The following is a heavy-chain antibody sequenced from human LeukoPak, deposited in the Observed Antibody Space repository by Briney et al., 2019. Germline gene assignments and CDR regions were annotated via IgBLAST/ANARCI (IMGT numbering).Heavy chain of an antibody. D-gene: IGHD4-11*01. CDR1: GFIVSSDY. V-gene: IGHV3-30*02. CDR3: AKDRTMTTVTTRGPFDY. CDR2: IRYDGSNK. Sequence: GGSLRLSCAASGFIVSSDYMTWVRQAPGKGLEWVAFIRYDGSNKYYADSVKGRFTISRDNSKNTPYLQMNSLRAEDTAVYYCAKDRTMTTVTTRGPFDYWGQGTLVTVSS. J-gene: IGHJ4*02.